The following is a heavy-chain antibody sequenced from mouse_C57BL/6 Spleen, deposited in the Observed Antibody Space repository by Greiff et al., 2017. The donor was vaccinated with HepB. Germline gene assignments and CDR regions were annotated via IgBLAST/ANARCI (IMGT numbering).Heavy chain of an antibody. CDR3: ARGDLDYYGAMDY. V-gene: IGHV1-64*01. J-gene: IGHJ4*01. CDR1: GYTFTSYW. Sequence: QVQLQQPGAELVKPGASVKLSCKASGYTFTSYWMHWVKQRPGQGLEWIGMIHPNSGSTNYNEKFKSKATLTVDKSSSTAYRQLSSLTSEDSAVYYWARGDLDYYGAMDYWGQGTSVTVSS. CDR2: IHPNSGST. D-gene: IGHD2-1*01.